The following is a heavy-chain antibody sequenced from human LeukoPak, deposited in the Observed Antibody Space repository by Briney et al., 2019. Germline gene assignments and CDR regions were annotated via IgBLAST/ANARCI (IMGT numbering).Heavy chain of an antibody. Sequence: PGGSLRLSCAASGFTFSIYGMHWVRQAPGKGLEWVAGISDGGSNKYYADSVKGRFTISRDNSKNTLYLQMNSLRAEDTAVYYCAKAQNWGSGAFDIWGQGTMVTVSS. CDR2: ISDGGSNK. D-gene: IGHD7-27*01. CDR1: GFTFSIYG. CDR3: AKAQNWGSGAFDI. V-gene: IGHV3-30*18. J-gene: IGHJ3*02.